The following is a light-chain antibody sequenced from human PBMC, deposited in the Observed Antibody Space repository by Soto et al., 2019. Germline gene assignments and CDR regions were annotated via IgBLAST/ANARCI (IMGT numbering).Light chain of an antibody. CDR2: LAS. V-gene: IGKV4-1*01. CDR3: QQYNSLPPA. J-gene: IGKJ4*01. Sequence: DIVMTQTPDSLAVSLGERANINCKSSQRVLDTSNYKNHLAWYQLKPGQPPNMLILLASTRHSGVPDRFSGSGSWTDFTLTISSLQAEDGAVDYCQQYNSLPPACGGGTRVEIK. CDR1: QRVLDTSNYKNH.